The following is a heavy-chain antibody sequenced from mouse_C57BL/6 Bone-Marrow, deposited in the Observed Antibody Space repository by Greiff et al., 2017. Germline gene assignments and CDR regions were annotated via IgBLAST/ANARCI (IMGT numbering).Heavy chain of an antibody. D-gene: IGHD2-5*01. CDR2: FYPRSGNT. J-gene: IGHJ4*01. CDR3: ARWYYSNYLYAMDY. Sequence: VKLMESGAELARPGASVKLSCKASGYTFTSYGISWVKQRTGQGLEWIGEFYPRSGNTNYNEKFKGKATLTADKSSSTAYMELRSLTSEDSAVYFCARWYYSNYLYAMDYWGQGTSVTVSS. V-gene: IGHV1-81*01. CDR1: GYTFTSYG.